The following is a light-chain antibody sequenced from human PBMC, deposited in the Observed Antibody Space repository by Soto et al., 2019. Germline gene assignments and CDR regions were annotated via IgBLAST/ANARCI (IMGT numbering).Light chain of an antibody. Sequence: QSVLTQPPAASGSPGQSVTISCTGTSSDVGGYNYVSWYQHHPGKAPKLMIYEVSKRPSGVPDRFSGSKSGNTASLTVSGLQAEDEADYYCSSYAGSNNLYVFGTGTKVPVL. V-gene: IGLV2-8*01. CDR1: SSDVGGYNY. CDR2: EVS. CDR3: SSYAGSNNLYV. J-gene: IGLJ1*01.